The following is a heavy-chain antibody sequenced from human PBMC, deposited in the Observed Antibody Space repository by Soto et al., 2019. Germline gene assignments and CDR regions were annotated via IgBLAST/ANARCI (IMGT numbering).Heavy chain of an antibody. V-gene: IGHV1-8*01. D-gene: IGHD4-17*01. Sequence: GASVKVSCKASGYTFTRYDINWLRQATGQGLEWMGWMNPNSGNTGYAQKFQGRVTMTRNTSISTAYMELSSLRSEDTAVYYCASGLDYGDNYYYYGMDVWGQGTTVTVSS. CDR3: ASGLDYGDNYYYYGMDV. CDR1: GYTFTRYD. J-gene: IGHJ6*02. CDR2: MNPNSGNT.